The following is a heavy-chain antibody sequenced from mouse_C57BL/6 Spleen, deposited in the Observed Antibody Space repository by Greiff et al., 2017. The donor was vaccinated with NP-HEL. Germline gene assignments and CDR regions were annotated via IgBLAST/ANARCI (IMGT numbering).Heavy chain of an antibody. D-gene: IGHD2-12*01. V-gene: IGHV1-76*01. J-gene: IGHJ4*01. CDR1: GYTFTDYY. Sequence: QVQLKQSGAELVRPGASVKLSCKDSGYTFTDYYINWVKQRPGQGLEWIARIYPGSGNTYYNEKFKGKATLTAEKSSSTSYMQLSSLTSEDSAVYFCSRGDYSYAMDYWGQGTSVTVSS. CDR2: IYPGSGNT. CDR3: SRGDYSYAMDY.